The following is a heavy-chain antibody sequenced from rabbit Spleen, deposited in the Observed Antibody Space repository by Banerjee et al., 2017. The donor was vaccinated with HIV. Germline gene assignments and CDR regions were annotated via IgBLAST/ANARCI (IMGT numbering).Heavy chain of an antibody. D-gene: IGHD1-1*01. J-gene: IGHJ4*01. CDR2: IEAGSSGFT. CDR1: GFSFSVSSY. CDR3: ARDLIAVIGWNFNL. V-gene: IGHV1S45*01. Sequence: QEQLVESGGGLVQPEGSLTLTCTASGFSFSVSSYMCWVRQAPGKGLEWIACIEAGSSGFTYFANWAKGRFTMSRTSSTTVTLQMTSLTAADTATYFCARDLIAVIGWNFNLWGPGTLVTVS.